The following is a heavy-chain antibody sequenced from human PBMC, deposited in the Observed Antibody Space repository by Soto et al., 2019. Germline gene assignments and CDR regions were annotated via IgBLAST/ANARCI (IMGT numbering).Heavy chain of an antibody. Sequence: QVQLVQSGAEVKEPGASVKVSCKASGYIFTNYYVHWVRQAPGQGLEWMGMINPNGGRTNYAQNFRDRVRMTSDTSTNTIYMELDSLRSDDTATYYCARDPYYDNTPLEAFFDFWGQGTLVTVSS. CDR1: GYIFTNYY. D-gene: IGHD3-22*01. V-gene: IGHV1-46*01. CDR3: ARDPYYDNTPLEAFFDF. CDR2: INPNGGRT. J-gene: IGHJ4*02.